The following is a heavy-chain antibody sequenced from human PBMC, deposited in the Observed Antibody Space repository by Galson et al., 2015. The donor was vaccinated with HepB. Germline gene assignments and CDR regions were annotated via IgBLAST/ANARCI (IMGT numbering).Heavy chain of an antibody. CDR1: GFNFSNFA. V-gene: IGHV3-23*01. Sequence: SLRLSCAVSGFNFSNFAMSWVRQAPGKGLEWVSGISGGGDRTYSTDSVIGRFTTSRDNSKNTLYLEMNNLRVEDTALYYCAKDIQKEVPSDIDPWGQGTLVTVSS. CDR2: ISGGGDRT. J-gene: IGHJ5*02. D-gene: IGHD2-21*01. CDR3: AKDIQKEVPSDIDP.